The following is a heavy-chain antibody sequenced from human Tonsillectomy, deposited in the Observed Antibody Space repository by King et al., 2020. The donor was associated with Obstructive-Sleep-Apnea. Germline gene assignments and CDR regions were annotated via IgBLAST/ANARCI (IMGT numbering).Heavy chain of an antibody. V-gene: IGHV4-39*07. CDR1: GDSISRSSYY. CDR2: INFSGRT. D-gene: IGHD6-19*01. Sequence: QLQESGPGLVNPSETLSLTCTVSGDSISRSSYYWGWIRQPPGKGLEWIGGINFSGRTYYNPSLKSRVTISVNTSKNKFSLRLSSVTAADTAVYYCARDLDSSGFHVGYWGQGTLVTVSS. J-gene: IGHJ4*02. CDR3: ARDLDSSGFHVGY.